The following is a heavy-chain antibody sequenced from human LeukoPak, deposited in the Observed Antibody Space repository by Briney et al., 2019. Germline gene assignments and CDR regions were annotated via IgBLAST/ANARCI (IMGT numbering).Heavy chain of an antibody. V-gene: IGHV5-51*01. Sequence: GESLKISCQGSGYSFTTYWIAWVLQMPGKGLEWMGVVYPGDSNTRYSPSFQGQVTISADKSISTAFLQWSSLKASDTAMYYCATSYSRSSVYFYYGLDFWGQGTTVTVSS. D-gene: IGHD6-6*01. CDR1: GYSFTTYW. CDR2: VYPGDSNT. CDR3: ATSYSRSSVYFYYGLDF. J-gene: IGHJ6*02.